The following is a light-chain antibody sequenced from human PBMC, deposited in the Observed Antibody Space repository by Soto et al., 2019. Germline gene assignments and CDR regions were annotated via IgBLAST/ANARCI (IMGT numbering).Light chain of an antibody. CDR2: AAS. CDR3: QHSHSAPLT. CDR1: QSVSSH. Sequence: DIQMTQSPSSLSASVGDRVTITCRASQSVSSHLNWYQQKPGKAPELLIYAASSLQSGVPSRFSGSGSGTDFTLTICSLQPEDFATYSCQHSHSAPLTFGGGSKVEIK. V-gene: IGKV1-39*01. J-gene: IGKJ4*01.